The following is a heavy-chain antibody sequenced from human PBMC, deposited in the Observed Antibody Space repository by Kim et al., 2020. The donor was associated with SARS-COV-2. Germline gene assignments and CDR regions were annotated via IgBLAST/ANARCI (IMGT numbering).Heavy chain of an antibody. J-gene: IGHJ4*02. V-gene: IGHV4-39*01. D-gene: IGHD3-10*01. CDR3: ARSLRGSGSYSLDY. Sequence: SETLSLTCTVSGGSISSSSYYWGWIRQPPGKGLEWIGSIYYSGSTYYNPSLKSRVTISVDTSKNQFSLKLSSVTAADTAVYYCARSLRGSGSYSLDYWGQGTLVTVSS. CDR1: GGSISSSSYY. CDR2: IYYSGST.